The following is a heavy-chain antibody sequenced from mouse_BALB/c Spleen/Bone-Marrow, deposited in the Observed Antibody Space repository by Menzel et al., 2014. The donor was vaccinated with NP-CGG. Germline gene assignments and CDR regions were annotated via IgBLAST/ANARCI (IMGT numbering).Heavy chain of an antibody. CDR1: GYTFDRDT. Sequence: QVQLKESGAELARPGASGKKFCKASGYTFDRDTMHWVKQRPGQGLEWIGYINPGSGYTNYSQKFKDKATLTADKSSTTAYMQLSSLTSEDSAVYYCARGDYWGQGTTLTVSS. V-gene: IGHV1-4*01. CDR3: ARGDY. CDR2: INPGSGYT. J-gene: IGHJ2*01.